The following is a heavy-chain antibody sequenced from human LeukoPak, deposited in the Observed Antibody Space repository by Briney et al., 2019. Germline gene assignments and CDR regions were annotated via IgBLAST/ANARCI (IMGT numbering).Heavy chain of an antibody. J-gene: IGHJ6*02. V-gene: IGHV4-34*01. CDR1: GGSFSGYY. Sequence: SETLSLTCAIYGGSFSGYYWSWIRQPPGKGLEWIGEINHSGSTNYNPSLKSRVTISVDTSKNQFSLKLSSVTAADTAVYYCANLPYYYYGMDVWGQGTTVTVSS. CDR2: INHSGST. CDR3: ANLPYYYYGMDV.